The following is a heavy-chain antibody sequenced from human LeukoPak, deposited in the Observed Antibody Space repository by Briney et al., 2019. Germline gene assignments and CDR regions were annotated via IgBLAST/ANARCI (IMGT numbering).Heavy chain of an antibody. CDR1: GYTFTSYG. D-gene: IGHD3-3*01. J-gene: IGHJ6*03. V-gene: IGHV1-18*01. Sequence: GASVKVSCKASGYTFTSYGISWVRQAPGQGLEWMGWISAYNGNTNYAQKLQGRVTMATDTSTSTAYMELRSLRSDDTAVYYCARVENYDFWGAYYYYMDVWGKGTTVTVSS. CDR3: ARVENYDFWGAYYYYMDV. CDR2: ISAYNGNT.